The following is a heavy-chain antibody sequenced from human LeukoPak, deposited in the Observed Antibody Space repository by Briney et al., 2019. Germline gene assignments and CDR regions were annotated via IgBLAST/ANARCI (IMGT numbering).Heavy chain of an antibody. CDR3: ARAYDCSGYYYAY. J-gene: IGHJ4*02. CDR2: INPNSGGT. V-gene: IGHV1-2*06. Sequence: GASVKVSCKASGYTFTGYYMQWVRPAPGQGLEWMGRINPNSGGTNHAQKFQGRVTMTRATSISTAYMELTSLTPYDTAVYSCARAYDCSGYYYAYWGQGTLVTVSS. D-gene: IGHD3-22*01. CDR1: GYTFTGYY.